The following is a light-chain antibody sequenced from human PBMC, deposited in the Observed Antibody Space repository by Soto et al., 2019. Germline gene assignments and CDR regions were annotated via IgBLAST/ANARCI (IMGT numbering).Light chain of an antibody. CDR3: SSYTGSSTLV. CDR1: SSDVGGYNY. J-gene: IGLJ2*01. V-gene: IGLV2-14*01. CDR2: DVS. Sequence: QPASVSGSPGQSITISCTGTSSDVGGYNYVSWYQQYPGKAPKLMIYDVSNRPSGVSNRFSGSKSGNTASLTISGLQAEDEADYYCSSYTGSSTLVFGGGTKLTVL.